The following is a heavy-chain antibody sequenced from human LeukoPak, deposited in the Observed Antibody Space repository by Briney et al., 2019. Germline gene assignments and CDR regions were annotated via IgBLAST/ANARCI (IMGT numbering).Heavy chain of an antibody. J-gene: IGHJ6*02. CDR1: GFIFSNAW. V-gene: IGHV3-15*01. D-gene: IGHD2-21*02. CDR2: IKSKTDGGTT. CDR3: TTAVAVTGLDV. Sequence: PGGSLRLSCAASGFIFSNAWMSWVRQAPGKGLEWVGRIKSKTDGGTTDYAAPVKGRFTISRDDSKNTVYLQMNSLKTEDTAVYYCTTAVAVTGLDVWGQGTTVTVSS.